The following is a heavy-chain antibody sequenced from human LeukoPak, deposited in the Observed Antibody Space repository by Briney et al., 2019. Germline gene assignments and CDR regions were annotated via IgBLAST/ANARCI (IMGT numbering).Heavy chain of an antibody. Sequence: PSETLSLTCTVSGDSISRNNYYWGWLRQPPGKGLEWIGSISSSGSTYFNPSLKSRVTLSVDTSKNQFSLKLSSVTAADTAVYYCAGLAAAGTSFDYWGQGTLVTVS. CDR3: AGLAAAGTSFDY. J-gene: IGHJ4*02. V-gene: IGHV4-39*07. D-gene: IGHD6-13*01. CDR2: ISSSGST. CDR1: GDSISRNNYY.